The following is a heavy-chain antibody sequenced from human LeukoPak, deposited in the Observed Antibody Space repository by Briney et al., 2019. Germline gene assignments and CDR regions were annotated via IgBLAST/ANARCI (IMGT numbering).Heavy chain of an antibody. CDR2: ICSSSSTI. D-gene: IGHD6-6*01. CDR3: ARGLRQLGSDY. CDR1: GFTFSSYS. Sequence: PGGSLRLSCAASGFTFSSYSMNWVRQAPGKGLEWVSYICSSSSTIYYADSVKGRFTISRDNAKNSLYLQMNSLRAEDTAVYYCARGLRQLGSDYWGQGTLVTVSS. V-gene: IGHV3-48*01. J-gene: IGHJ4*02.